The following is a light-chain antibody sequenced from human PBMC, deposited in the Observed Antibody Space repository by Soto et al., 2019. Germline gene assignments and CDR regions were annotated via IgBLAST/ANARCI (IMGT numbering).Light chain of an antibody. CDR3: QQYGSSPRT. J-gene: IGKJ1*01. CDR2: AAS. V-gene: IGKV1-9*01. Sequence: IQFTQSPSFLSASVGDRVTITCRASQGISTYLAWYQQKPGKAPNLLIYAASTLQSGVPSRFSGSGSGTDFTLTISRLQPEDFAMYYCQQYGSSPRTFGQGTKVDIK. CDR1: QGISTY.